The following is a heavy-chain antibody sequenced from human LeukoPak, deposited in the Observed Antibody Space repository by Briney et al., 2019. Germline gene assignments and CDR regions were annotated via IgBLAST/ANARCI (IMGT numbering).Heavy chain of an antibody. Sequence: SETPSLTCAVYGGSFSGYYWSWIRQPPGKGLEWIGEINHSGSTNYNPSLKSRVTISVDTSKNQFSLKLSSVTAADTAVYYCARLTSPSQYYYYGMDVWGQGTTVTVSS. CDR2: INHSGST. J-gene: IGHJ6*02. D-gene: IGHD3-9*01. V-gene: IGHV4-34*01. CDR1: GGSFSGYY. CDR3: ARLTSPSQYYYYGMDV.